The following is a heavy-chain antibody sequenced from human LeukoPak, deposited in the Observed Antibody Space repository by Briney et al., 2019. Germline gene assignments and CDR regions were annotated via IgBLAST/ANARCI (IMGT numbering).Heavy chain of an antibody. D-gene: IGHD4-23*01. CDR1: GFTVSSSY. CDR3: ARRGDGGRSFDY. Sequence: GGSLRLSCAASGFTVSSSYMNWVRQAPGRGLEWVSLIYSGGTTYYADSVKGRFTISRDNSKNTLYLQMNSLRAEDTAVYYCARRGDGGRSFDYWGQGTLVTVSS. V-gene: IGHV3-53*01. J-gene: IGHJ4*02. CDR2: IYSGGTT.